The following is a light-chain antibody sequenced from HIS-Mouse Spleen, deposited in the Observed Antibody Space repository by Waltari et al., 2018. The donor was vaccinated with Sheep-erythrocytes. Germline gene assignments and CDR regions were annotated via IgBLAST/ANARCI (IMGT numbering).Light chain of an antibody. Sequence: QSALTQPRSVSGSPGQSVTISCTGTSSDVGGYNYFSWYQQHPDKAPKLMFYDVSKRPSGVPDRFSGSKSGNTASLTISGLQAEDEADYYCCSYAGSYNHVFATGTKVTVL. J-gene: IGLJ1*01. CDR1: SSDVGGYNY. CDR2: DVS. V-gene: IGLV2-11*01. CDR3: CSYAGSYNHV.